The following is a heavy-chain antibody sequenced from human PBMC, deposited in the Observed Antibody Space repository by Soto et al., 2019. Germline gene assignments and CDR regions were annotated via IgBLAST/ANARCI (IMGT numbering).Heavy chain of an antibody. CDR1: GFTFSSYA. CDR3: AKDSSMYYYGSGDTRTYYYYGMDV. Sequence: XGSLRLSCAASGFTFSSYAMSWVRQAPGKGLEWVSAISGSGGSTYYADSVKGRFTISRDNSKNTLYLQMNSLRAEDTAVYYCAKDSSMYYYGSGDTRTYYYYGMDVWGQGTTVTVSS. V-gene: IGHV3-23*01. CDR2: ISGSGGST. D-gene: IGHD3-10*01. J-gene: IGHJ6*02.